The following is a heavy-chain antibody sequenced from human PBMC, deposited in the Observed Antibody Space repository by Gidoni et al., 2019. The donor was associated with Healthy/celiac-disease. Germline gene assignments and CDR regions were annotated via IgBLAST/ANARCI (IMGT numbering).Heavy chain of an antibody. J-gene: IGHJ4*02. Sequence: QVQLQESGPGLVKPSETLSLTCTASGGSISSYYWSWIRQPPGKGLEWIGYIYYSGSTNYNPSLKSRVTISVDTSKNQFSLKLSSVTAADTAVYYCARSRSSGYNYWGQGTLVTVSS. V-gene: IGHV4-59*08. CDR2: IYYSGST. D-gene: IGHD3-22*01. CDR3: ARSRSSGYNY. CDR1: GGSISSYY.